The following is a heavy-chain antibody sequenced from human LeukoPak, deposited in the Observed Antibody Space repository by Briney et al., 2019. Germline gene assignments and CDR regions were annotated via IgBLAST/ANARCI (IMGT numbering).Heavy chain of an antibody. CDR2: MNPNSGNT. J-gene: IGHJ4*02. Sequence: ASVKVSCKASGYTFTSYDINWVRQATGQGLEWMGWMNPNSGNTGYAQKLQGRVTITRNTSISTAYMELSSLRSEDTAVYYCAREFRDSSGYYFDYWGQGTLVTVSS. CDR1: GYTFTSYD. D-gene: IGHD3-22*01. CDR3: AREFRDSSGYYFDY. V-gene: IGHV1-8*03.